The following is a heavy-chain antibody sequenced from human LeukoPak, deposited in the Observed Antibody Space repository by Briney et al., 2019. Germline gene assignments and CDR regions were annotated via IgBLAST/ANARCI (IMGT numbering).Heavy chain of an antibody. CDR1: GHSLTNYW. Sequence: GESLKISCKVSGHSLTNYWIGWVRQMPGKGLEWMGIINPGDSDTRYSPSFQGQVTISVDKSVSTAYLQWRSLKASDTAMYYCARRRYSGSPNWFDHWGQGTLVTVSS. D-gene: IGHD1-26*01. CDR2: INPGDSDT. CDR3: ARRRYSGSPNWFDH. V-gene: IGHV5-51*01. J-gene: IGHJ5*02.